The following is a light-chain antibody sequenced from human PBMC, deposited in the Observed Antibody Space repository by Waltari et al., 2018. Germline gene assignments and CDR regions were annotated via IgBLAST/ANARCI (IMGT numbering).Light chain of an antibody. V-gene: IGKV1-9*01. CDR3: QQLNSYPPT. CDR1: QGISSF. J-gene: IGKJ4*01. CDR2: AAS. Sequence: QLTQSPSSLSVSVVDRDPTTCRASQGISSFLAWYQQKAGKAPKLLIYAASTLQSGVPSRFSGSGSGTDFTLTISSLQPEDFATYYCQQLNSYPPTFGGGTKVEIK.